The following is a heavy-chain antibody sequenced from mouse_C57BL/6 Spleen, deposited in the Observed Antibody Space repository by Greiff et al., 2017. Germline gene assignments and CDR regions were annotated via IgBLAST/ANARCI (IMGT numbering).Heavy chain of an antibody. CDR3: VVVHYYFDY. J-gene: IGHJ2*01. D-gene: IGHD1-1*01. CDR2: ISYDGSN. V-gene: IGHV3-6*01. CDR1: GYSITSGYY. Sequence: EVQLQQSGPGLVKPSQSLSLTCSVTGYSITSGYYWNWIRQFPGNKLEWMGYISYDGSNNYNPSLKNRISITRDTSKNQFFLKLNSVTTEDTATYYCVVVHYYFDYWGQGTTLTVSS.